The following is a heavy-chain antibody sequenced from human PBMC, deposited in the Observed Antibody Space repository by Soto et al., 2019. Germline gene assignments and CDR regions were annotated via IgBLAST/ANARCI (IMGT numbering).Heavy chain of an antibody. J-gene: IGHJ4*02. CDR1: GYTFTRYN. Sequence: ASVKVSCKASGYTFTRYNAHWVRQAPGQGLEWMAIINPSGGTTYYVQKFEGRVTLTTDTSTSTVYMELSSLRSDDTAVYYCARVRGGGSEYFFDYWGQGTLVTVSS. V-gene: IGHV1-46*01. CDR3: ARVRGGGSEYFFDY. D-gene: IGHD2-15*01. CDR2: INPSGGTT.